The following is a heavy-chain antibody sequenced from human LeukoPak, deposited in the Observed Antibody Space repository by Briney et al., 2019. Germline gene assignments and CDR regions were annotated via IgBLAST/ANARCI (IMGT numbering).Heavy chain of an antibody. V-gene: IGHV3-23*01. CDR3: ARGMDGYGPDAFDI. CDR1: GFTFSSNV. CDR2: SGTYGRT. J-gene: IGHJ3*02. Sequence: GSLRLSCVASGFTFSSNVLNWVRQAPGKGLEWVSVSGTYGRTQYADSVKGRFTISRDSSKNTLYLQINSLRVEDTAVYYCARGMDGYGPDAFDIWGQGTMVTVSS. D-gene: IGHD5-24*01.